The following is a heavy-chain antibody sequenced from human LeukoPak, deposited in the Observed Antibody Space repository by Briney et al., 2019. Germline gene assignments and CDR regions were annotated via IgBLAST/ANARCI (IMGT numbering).Heavy chain of an antibody. CDR3: ARDGGMAVAATPFDH. CDR1: GFTFSSYA. J-gene: IGHJ5*02. V-gene: IGHV3-30-3*01. D-gene: IGHD6-19*01. CDR2: ISYDGSNK. Sequence: GGSLRLSCAASGFTFSSYAMHWVRQAPGKGLEWVAVISYDGSNKYYADSVKGRFTISRDNSKNTLYLLTNSLRVEDTAVYYCARDGGMAVAATPFDHWGQGTLVTVSS.